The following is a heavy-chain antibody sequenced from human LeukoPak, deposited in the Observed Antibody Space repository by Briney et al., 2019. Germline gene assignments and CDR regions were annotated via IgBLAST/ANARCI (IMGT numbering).Heavy chain of an antibody. J-gene: IGHJ3*02. CDR1: PYTFTGYY. D-gene: IGHD1-14*01. CDR2: IDPNNGDT. Sequence: AAVKVSCKASPYTFTGYYLHWVRQAPGQGLQWMGWIDPNNGDTDYAQKFQGRVTMTRDRSISTAYMELGRLTSDDTAVYYCARRSRNGLDAFDIWGQGTMVTVSS. V-gene: IGHV1-2*02. CDR3: ARRSRNGLDAFDI.